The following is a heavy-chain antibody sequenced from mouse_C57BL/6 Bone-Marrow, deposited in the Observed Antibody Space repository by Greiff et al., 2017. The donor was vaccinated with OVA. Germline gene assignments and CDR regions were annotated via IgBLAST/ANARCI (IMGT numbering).Heavy chain of an antibody. V-gene: IGHV5-6*01. CDR2: ISSGGSYT. D-gene: IGHD6-5*01. CDR3: ASLSALGYFDV. CDR1: GFTFSSYG. J-gene: IGHJ1*03. Sequence: EVKLVESGGDLVKPGGSLKLSCAASGFTFSSYGMSWVRQTPDKRLEWVATISSGGSYTYYPDSVTGRFTISRDNAKNTLYLQMSSLKSEDTAMYYCASLSALGYFDVWGTGTTVTVSS.